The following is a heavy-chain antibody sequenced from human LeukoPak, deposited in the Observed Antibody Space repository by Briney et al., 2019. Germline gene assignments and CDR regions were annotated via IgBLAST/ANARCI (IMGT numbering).Heavy chain of an antibody. V-gene: IGHV1-69*13. J-gene: IGHJ5*02. D-gene: IGHD2-2*01. Sequence: SVKASCKASGGTFSSYAISWVRQAPGQGLEWMGGIIPIFGTANYAQKFQGRVTITADESTSTAYMELSSLRSEDTAVYYCAGNGKPAATLNWFDPWGQGTLVTVSS. CDR1: GGTFSSYA. CDR3: AGNGKPAATLNWFDP. CDR2: IIPIFGTA.